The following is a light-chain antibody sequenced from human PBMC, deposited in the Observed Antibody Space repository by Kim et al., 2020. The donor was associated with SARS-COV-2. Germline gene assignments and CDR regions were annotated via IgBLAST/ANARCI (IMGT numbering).Light chain of an antibody. V-gene: IGKV1-6*01. CDR2: AAS. J-gene: IGKJ1*01. CDR1: QGIGRD. CDR3: LQGYSYSWT. Sequence: SVSVGDRVTLTCRASQGIGRDLAWYQQKPGKAPRLLIFAASSLQTGVPSRFSGSGSGTDFTLTISSLQPDDFATYYCLQGYSYSWTFGQGTKREIK.